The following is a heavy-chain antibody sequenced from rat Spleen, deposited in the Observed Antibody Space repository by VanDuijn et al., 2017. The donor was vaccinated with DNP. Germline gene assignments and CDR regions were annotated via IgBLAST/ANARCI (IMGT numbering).Heavy chain of an antibody. D-gene: IGHD1-11*01. CDR3: ARRVYGGYSDY. V-gene: IGHV5-25*01. CDR2: ISTITGNT. CDR1: GFTLSNYD. J-gene: IGHJ2*01. Sequence: EVQLVESGGGVVQPGRSLKFSCAASGFTLSNYDIAWVRQAPTKGLEWVTTISTITGNTYYRDSVKGRFTVSRDIAKSTPYLQMDSLRSEDTATYYCARRVYGGYSDYWCQGVMVTVSS.